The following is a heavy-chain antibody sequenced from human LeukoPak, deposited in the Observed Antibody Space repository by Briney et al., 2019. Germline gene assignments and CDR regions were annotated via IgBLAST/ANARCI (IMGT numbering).Heavy chain of an antibody. J-gene: IGHJ4*02. D-gene: IGHD3-10*01. CDR2: ISSSSSTI. CDR1: GFTFSSYS. V-gene: IGHV3-48*02. CDR3: ARDHHGSGSYSTLDY. Sequence: PGGSLRLSCAASGFTFSSYSMNWVRQAPGKGLEWVSYISSSSSTIYYADSVKGRFTISRDNAKNSLYLQMNSLRDEDTAVYYCARDHHGSGSYSTLDYWGQGTLVSVSS.